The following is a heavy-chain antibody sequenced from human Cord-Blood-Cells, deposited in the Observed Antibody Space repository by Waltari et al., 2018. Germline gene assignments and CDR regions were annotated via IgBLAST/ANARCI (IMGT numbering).Heavy chain of an antibody. V-gene: IGHV4-61*09. CDR3: ARDSAT. Sequence: QVQLQESGPGLVKPSPTLSLTCPVTGCSISSGSYYWSWIRQPAGKGLEWIGYIYTSGSTNYNPSLKSRVTISVDTSKNQFSLKLSSVTAADTAVYYCARDSATWGQGTLVTVSS. D-gene: IGHD3-10*01. CDR2: IYTSGST. CDR1: GCSISSGSYY. J-gene: IGHJ5*02.